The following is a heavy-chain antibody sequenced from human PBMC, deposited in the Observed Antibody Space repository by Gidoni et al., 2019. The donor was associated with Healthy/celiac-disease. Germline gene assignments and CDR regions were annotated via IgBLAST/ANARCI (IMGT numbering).Heavy chain of an antibody. Sequence: QLQLQESGPGLVKPSETLSLTCTVSGGSISSSSYYWGWIRQPPGKGLEWIGSIYYSGSTYYNPSLKSRVTISVDTSKNQFSLKLSSVTAADTAVYYCARGSSLYSSGWYGNFDYWGQGTLVTVSS. CDR3: ARGSSLYSSGWYGNFDY. CDR1: GGSISSSSYY. J-gene: IGHJ4*02. V-gene: IGHV4-39*01. D-gene: IGHD6-19*01. CDR2: IYYSGST.